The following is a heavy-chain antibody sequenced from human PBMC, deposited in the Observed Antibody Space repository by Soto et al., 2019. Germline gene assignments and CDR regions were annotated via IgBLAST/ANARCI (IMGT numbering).Heavy chain of an antibody. CDR3: ARGSSSWLDHAAFDI. CDR2: ISAYNGNT. CDR1: GYTFTSYG. D-gene: IGHD6-13*01. J-gene: IGHJ3*02. Sequence: GASVKVSCKASGYTFTSYGISWVRQAPGQGLEWMGWISAYNGNTNYAQKLQGRVTMTTDTSTSTAYMELRSLRSDDTAVYYCARGSSSWLDHAAFDIWGQGTMVTVSS. V-gene: IGHV1-18*01.